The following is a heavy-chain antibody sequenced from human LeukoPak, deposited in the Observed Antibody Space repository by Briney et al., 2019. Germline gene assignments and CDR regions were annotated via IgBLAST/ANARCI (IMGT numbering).Heavy chain of an antibody. V-gene: IGHV4-4*07. D-gene: IGHD3-16*01. CDR1: VGSISRNY. J-gene: IGHJ5*01. Sequence: SQTLSLTCSVSVGSISRNYWRWMPHPAAKGLEYIGHIHTSGSTNYNPFLKSRVTMSVDTFQNQFSLKLRSVTAADTGVYYFAGDVSGSYDSWGQGTLVTVSS. CDR3: AGDVSGSYDS. CDR2: IHTSGST.